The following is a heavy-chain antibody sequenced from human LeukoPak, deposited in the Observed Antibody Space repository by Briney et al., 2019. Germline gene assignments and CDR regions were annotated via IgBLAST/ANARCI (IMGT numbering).Heavy chain of an antibody. CDR3: ARNSNGMSN. J-gene: IGHJ4*02. V-gene: IGHV3-74*01. Sequence: GGSLRLSCAASGFTFSDYYMSWIRQAPGKGLVWVSYINSDGRSTTYADSVKGRFTISRDNAKNTLYLQMSSLRAEDTAMYYCARNSNGMSNWGQGTLVIVSS. D-gene: IGHD2-8*01. CDR2: INSDGRST. CDR1: GFTFSDYY.